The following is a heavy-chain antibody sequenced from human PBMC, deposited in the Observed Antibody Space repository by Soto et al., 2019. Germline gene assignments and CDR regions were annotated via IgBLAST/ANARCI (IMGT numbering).Heavy chain of an antibody. CDR1: GFTFSSYA. CDR2: ISGSGGST. Sequence: GGSLRLSCAASGFTFSSYAMSWVRQAQGKGLEWVSAISGSGGSTYYADSVQGRFTISRDNSKRTLYLQMNNLRAEDTAVYYCAKARCSTTNCYVHEYWGQGTLVTVSS. D-gene: IGHD2-2*01. CDR3: AKARCSTTNCYVHEY. V-gene: IGHV3-23*01. J-gene: IGHJ4*02.